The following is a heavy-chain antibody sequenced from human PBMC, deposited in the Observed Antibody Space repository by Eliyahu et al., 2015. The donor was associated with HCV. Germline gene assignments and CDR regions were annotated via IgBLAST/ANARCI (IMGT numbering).Heavy chain of an antibody. Sequence: QVQLQESGPGLVKPSETLSLTCTVSGGSIPTXYWXWIRHPPGKGPGWIGYIPYSGSTNYNPSLKSRVTISVDTSKNQFSLNLTSVTAADTAMYYCASGGGGIAVTGTGGWFDPWGQGTLVTVSS. CDR1: GGSIPTXY. CDR2: IPYSGST. J-gene: IGHJ5*02. V-gene: IGHV4-59*01. D-gene: IGHD6-19*01. CDR3: ASGGGGIAVTGTGGWFDP.